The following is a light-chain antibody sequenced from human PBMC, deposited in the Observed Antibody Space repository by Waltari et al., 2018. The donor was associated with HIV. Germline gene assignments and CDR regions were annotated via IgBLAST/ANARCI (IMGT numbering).Light chain of an antibody. V-gene: IGKV1-NL1*01. CDR2: GAY. CDR3: HQYFSDAVT. J-gene: IGKJ4*01. CDR1: QDFGNS. Sequence: DIQITQLPSSLSASVGDRVTISCRATQDFGNSVSCYQQRPGKVPKHLLYGAYIRQRAVASRITGSGYGTEFSLTISSLQPEDFATYFWHQYFSDAVTFGGGTKVGI.